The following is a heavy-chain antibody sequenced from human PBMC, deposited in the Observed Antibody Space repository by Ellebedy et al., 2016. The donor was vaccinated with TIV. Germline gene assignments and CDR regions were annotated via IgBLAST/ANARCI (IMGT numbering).Heavy chain of an antibody. CDR1: GFTFSSYS. Sequence: GGSLRLXCAASGFTFSSYSMNWVRQAPGKGLEWVSSISSSSSYIYYADSMKGRFTISRDNAKNSLYLQMNSLRAEDTAVYYCASGDYVWGSYRPAGAFDIWGQGTMVTVSS. V-gene: IGHV3-21*01. J-gene: IGHJ3*02. CDR3: ASGDYVWGSYRPAGAFDI. CDR2: ISSSSSYI. D-gene: IGHD3-16*02.